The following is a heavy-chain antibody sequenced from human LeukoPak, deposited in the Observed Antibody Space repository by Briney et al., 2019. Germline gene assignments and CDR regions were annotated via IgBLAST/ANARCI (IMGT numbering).Heavy chain of an antibody. J-gene: IGHJ3*02. CDR1: GFTFSDYA. D-gene: IGHD1-26*01. CDR3: TKRGVWRDRRSVDI. V-gene: IGHV3-23*01. CDR2: ISGNGAET. Sequence: GGSLRLSCAASGFTFSDYAMTWVRQTPGKGLEWVSGISGNGAETYYADSVKGRFTISRDNSRNTLYLQMNSLRAGDTAVYYCTKRGVWRDRRSVDICSQGSVLTVSS.